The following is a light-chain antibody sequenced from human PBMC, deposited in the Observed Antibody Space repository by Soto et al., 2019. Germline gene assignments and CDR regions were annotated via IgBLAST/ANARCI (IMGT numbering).Light chain of an antibody. Sequence: QSVLTQPASVSGSPGQSITISCTGTSSDVGSYNLVSWYQQHPGKAPKLMIYEGSKRPSGGSNRFSGSKSGNTASLTSSGLQAEDEADYYCCSYAGSSTYVFGTGTKVTVL. V-gene: IGLV2-23*01. CDR3: CSYAGSSTYV. CDR1: SSDVGSYNL. J-gene: IGLJ1*01. CDR2: EGS.